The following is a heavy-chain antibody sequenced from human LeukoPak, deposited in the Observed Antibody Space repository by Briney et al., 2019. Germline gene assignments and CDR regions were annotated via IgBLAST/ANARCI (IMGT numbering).Heavy chain of an antibody. CDR1: GFTFDDYG. CDR3: AREFDRYSGSYPKDFDY. CDR2: INWNGGST. D-gene: IGHD1-26*01. Sequence: GGSLRLSCAASGFTFDDYGMSWVRQAPGKGLEWVSGINWNGGSTGYADSVKGRFTISRDNAENSLYLQMNSLRAEDTALYYCAREFDRYSGSYPKDFDYWGQGTLVTVSS. J-gene: IGHJ4*02. V-gene: IGHV3-20*04.